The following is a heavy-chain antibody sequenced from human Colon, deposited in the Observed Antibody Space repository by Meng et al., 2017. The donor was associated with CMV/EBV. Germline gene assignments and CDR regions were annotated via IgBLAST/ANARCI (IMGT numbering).Heavy chain of an antibody. V-gene: IGHV4-34*13. CDR1: GETVTSNV. J-gene: IGHJ6*02. CDR3: ARGLAAHHYYLYALDV. Sequence: GETVTSNVCSWVRQPTGKGLEKIREISHSGSASYNPSLKSRVTLSVDTSKNQFSLKLSSVTAADTAVYFCARGLAAHHYYLYALDVWGLGTTVTVSS. D-gene: IGHD6-6*01. CDR2: ISHSGSA.